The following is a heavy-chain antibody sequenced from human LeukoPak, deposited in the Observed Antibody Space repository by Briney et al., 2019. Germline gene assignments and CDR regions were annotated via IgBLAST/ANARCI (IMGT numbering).Heavy chain of an antibody. CDR2: INPNSGGT. J-gene: IGHJ4*02. V-gene: IGHV1-2*02. CDR3: ARWGIAVAGYYFDY. CDR1: GYTFTGYY. D-gene: IGHD6-19*01. Sequence: ASVKVSCKASGYTFTGYYMHWVRQAPGQGLEWTGWINPNSGGTNYAQKFQGRVTMTRDTSISTAYMELSRLRSEDTAVYYCARWGIAVAGYYFDYWGQGTLVTVSS.